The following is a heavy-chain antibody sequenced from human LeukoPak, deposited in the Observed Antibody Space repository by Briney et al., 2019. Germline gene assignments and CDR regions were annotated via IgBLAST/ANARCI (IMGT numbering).Heavy chain of an antibody. V-gene: IGHV4-59*05. J-gene: IGHJ4*02. D-gene: IGHD3-10*01. CDR2: IYYSGST. CDR3: ARHGHPSTSMVRGVITLYYFDY. CDR1: GFSFSRYG. Sequence: GSLRLSCAASGFSFSRYGVKWVRQAPGKGLEWIGSIYYSGSTYYNPSLKSRVTISVDTSKNQFSLKLSSVTAADTAVYYCARHGHPSTSMVRGVITLYYFDYWGQGTLVTVSS.